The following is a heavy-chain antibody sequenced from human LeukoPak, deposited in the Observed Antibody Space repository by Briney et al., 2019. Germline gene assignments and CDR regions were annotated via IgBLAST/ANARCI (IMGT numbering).Heavy chain of an antibody. D-gene: IGHD2-2*01. V-gene: IGHV4-38-2*01. CDR2: IYHSGST. CDR3: ATIPIVVVPAAMGDYYYYYMDV. J-gene: IGHJ6*03. CDR1: GYSISSGYY. Sequence: KSSETLSLTCAVSGYSISSGYYWGWIRPPPGKGLEWIGSIYHSGSTYHNPSLKSRVTISVDTSKNQFSLKLSSVTAADTAVYYCATIPIVVVPAAMGDYYYYYMDVWGKGTTVTVSS.